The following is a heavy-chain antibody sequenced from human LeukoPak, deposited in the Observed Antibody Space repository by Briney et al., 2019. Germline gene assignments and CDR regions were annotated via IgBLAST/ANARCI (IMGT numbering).Heavy chain of an antibody. CDR1: GGSFSGYY. CDR3: ARVGAVGYYYYYYMDV. V-gene: IGHV4-34*01. CDR2: INHSGST. Sequence: PSETLSLTCAVYGGSFSGYYWSWIRQPPGKGLEWIGEINHSGSTNYNPSLKSRVTISVDTPKNQFSLKLSSVTAADTAVYYCARVGAVGYYYYYYMDVWGKGTTVTVSS. J-gene: IGHJ6*03. D-gene: IGHD6-19*01.